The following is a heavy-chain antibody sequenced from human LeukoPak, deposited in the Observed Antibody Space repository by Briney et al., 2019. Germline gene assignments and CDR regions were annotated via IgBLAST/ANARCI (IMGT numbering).Heavy chain of an antibody. V-gene: IGHV5-51*01. D-gene: IGHD6-19*01. CDR2: IYPGYSDT. CDR1: GYRLTNNW. J-gene: IGHJ3*02. Sequence: GESLKISCKVSGYRLTNNWIGWVRQVPGKGLEWMGIIYPGYSDTRYSPSFQGQVTFSVDTSTSTVYLQWSSLKASDTAMYYCATPAVALAHDAFDIWGQGTMVTVSS. CDR3: ATPAVALAHDAFDI.